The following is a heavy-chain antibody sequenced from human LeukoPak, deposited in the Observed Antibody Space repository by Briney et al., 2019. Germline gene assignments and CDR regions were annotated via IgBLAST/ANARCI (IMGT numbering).Heavy chain of an antibody. Sequence: ASMKVSCKASGYTFTGYYLHWVRQAPGQGLEWMGWINPNSGGTNYQGRVTMTRDTSISTAYLELSRLRSDDTAVYYCASGGGADYWSGYYLDYWGQGTLVTVSS. D-gene: IGHD3-3*01. CDR3: ASGGGADYWSGYYLDY. CDR1: GYTFTGYY. J-gene: IGHJ4*02. V-gene: IGHV1-2*02. CDR2: INPNSGGT.